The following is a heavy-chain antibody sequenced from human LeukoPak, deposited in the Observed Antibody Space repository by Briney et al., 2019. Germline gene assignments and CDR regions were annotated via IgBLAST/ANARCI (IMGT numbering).Heavy chain of an antibody. V-gene: IGHV3-43*02. CDR3: AEDKGGTGYYYDSSGYSEY. Sequence: GGSLRLSCAASGFAFDDYAMHWVRQAPGKGLEWVSLISGDGGSTYYADSVKGRFTISRDNSENSLYLQMNSLSTEDTALYYCAEDKGGTGYYYDSSGYSEYWGKGILFTASS. J-gene: IGHJ4*02. D-gene: IGHD3-22*01. CDR2: ISGDGGST. CDR1: GFAFDDYA.